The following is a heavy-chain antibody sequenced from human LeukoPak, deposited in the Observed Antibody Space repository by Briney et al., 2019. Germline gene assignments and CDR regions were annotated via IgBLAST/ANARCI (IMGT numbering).Heavy chain of an antibody. V-gene: IGHV1-8*01. CDR2: MNPNSGNT. Sequence: ASVKVSCKASGYTFTSYDINWVRQATGQGLEWMGWMNPNSGNTGYAQKFQGRVTMTTDTSTSTAYMELRSLRSDNTAVYYCVLGGSGYEGYWGQGTLVTVSS. J-gene: IGHJ4*02. D-gene: IGHD5-12*01. CDR3: VLGGSGYEGY. CDR1: GYTFTSYD.